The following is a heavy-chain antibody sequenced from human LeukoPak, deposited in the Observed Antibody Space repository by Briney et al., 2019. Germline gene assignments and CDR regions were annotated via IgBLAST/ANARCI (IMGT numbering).Heavy chain of an antibody. V-gene: IGHV3-48*03. Sequence: GGSLRLSCAASGFTFSSYEMNWVRQAPGKGLEWVSYISSSGSTIYYADSVKGRFTISRDNAKNPLYLQMNSLRAEDTAVYYCARYYYYYMDVWGKGTTVTISS. CDR2: ISSSGSTI. J-gene: IGHJ6*03. CDR1: GFTFSSYE. CDR3: ARYYYYYMDV.